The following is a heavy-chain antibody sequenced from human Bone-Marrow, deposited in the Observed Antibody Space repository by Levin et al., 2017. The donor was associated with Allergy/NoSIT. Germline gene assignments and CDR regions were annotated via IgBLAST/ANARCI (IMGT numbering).Heavy chain of an antibody. CDR1: GFTFSYYW. V-gene: IGHV3-74*01. CDR2: ISSDGTTT. D-gene: IGHD6-13*01. CDR3: ARDQAGIDY. Sequence: QTGGSLRLSCAASGFTFSYYWMHWVRQAPGKGLVWVSRISSDGTTTRYADSVKGRFTISRDNAKNTLYLQMNSLRAEDTAVYYCARDQAGIDYWGQGTLVTVSS. J-gene: IGHJ4*02.